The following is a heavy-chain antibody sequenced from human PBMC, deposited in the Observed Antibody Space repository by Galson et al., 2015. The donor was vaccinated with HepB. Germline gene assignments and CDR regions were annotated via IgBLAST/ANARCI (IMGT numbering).Heavy chain of an antibody. CDR3: ARKHEVATITFADYYYDSRGYYIYFDY. CDR2: ISGSGDST. J-gene: IGHJ4*02. CDR1: GFTFSSYA. Sequence: SLRLSCAASGFTFSSYAMSWVRQAPGKGLEWVSAISGSGDSTNYADSVKGRFTISRDTSKNTLDLQMNSLRAEATAVYYCARKHEVATITFADYYYDSRGYYIYFDYWGQGTLVTVSS. D-gene: IGHD3-22*01. V-gene: IGHV3-23*01.